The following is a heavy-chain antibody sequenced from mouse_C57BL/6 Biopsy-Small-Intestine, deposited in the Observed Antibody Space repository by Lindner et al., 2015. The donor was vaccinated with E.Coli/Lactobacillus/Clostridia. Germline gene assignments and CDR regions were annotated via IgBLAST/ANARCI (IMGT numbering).Heavy chain of an antibody. CDR3: ARGSSGGMDY. CDR2: ISSGSSTI. Sequence: VQLQESGGGLVKTGVSLKLSCAASGFTFSDYGMHWVRQAPEKGLEWVAYISSGSSTIYYADTVKGRFTISRDNAKNTLFLQMTSLRSEDTAMYYCARGSSGGMDYWGQGTSVTVSS. J-gene: IGHJ4*01. CDR1: GFTFSDYG. D-gene: IGHD1-1*01. V-gene: IGHV5-17*01.